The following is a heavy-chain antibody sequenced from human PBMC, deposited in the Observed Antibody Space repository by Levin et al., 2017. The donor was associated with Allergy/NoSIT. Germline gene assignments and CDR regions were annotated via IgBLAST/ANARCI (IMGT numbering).Heavy chain of an antibody. V-gene: IGHV4-30-2*01. J-gene: IGHJ5*02. D-gene: IGHD2-15*01. CDR2: ISHSGST. CDR3: ARSGGFCSGGSCSSDWFDP. Sequence: SCAVSGGSISSEGYSWRWIRQPPGKGLEWIGDISHSGSTYYSPSLKSRVTITVDRSKNQCSLKLSSVTAADTAIYYCARSGGFCSGGSCSSDWFDPWGQGTLVTVSS. CDR1: GGSISSEGYS.